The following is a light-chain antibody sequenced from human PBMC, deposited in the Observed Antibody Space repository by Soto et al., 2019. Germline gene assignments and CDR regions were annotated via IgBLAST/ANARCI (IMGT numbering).Light chain of an antibody. CDR2: KAS. J-gene: IGKJ4*01. CDR1: QSISSW. Sequence: ESQMTQYPSTLSASVGDRVTITCRASQSISSWLAWYQQKPGKAPKLLISKASTLQSGVPPRFSGSGSGTEFTLTISSLQPDDFATYYCQQYESYPMTFSGGTKVEIK. V-gene: IGKV1-5*03. CDR3: QQYESYPMT.